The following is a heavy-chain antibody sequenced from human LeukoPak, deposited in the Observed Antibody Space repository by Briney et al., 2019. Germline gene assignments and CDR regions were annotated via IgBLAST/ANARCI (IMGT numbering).Heavy chain of an antibody. D-gene: IGHD6-19*01. CDR1: GFTFSDHY. Sequence: PAGSLRLSCAASGFTFSDHYMSWIRQAPGKGLEWVSYMSGSGHMTYIADSVKGRFTISRDNAKNSLYLQMNSLRAEDTAVYYCARDLQLAISVAGMADYWAREPWSPSP. V-gene: IGHV3-11*04. CDR2: MSGSGHMT. CDR3: ARDLQLAISVAGMADY. J-gene: IGHJ4*02.